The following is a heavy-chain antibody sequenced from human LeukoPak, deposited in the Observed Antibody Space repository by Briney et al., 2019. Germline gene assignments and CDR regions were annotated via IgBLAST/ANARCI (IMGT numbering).Heavy chain of an antibody. CDR2: IYYSGRT. CDR1: GGSISSSSYY. D-gene: IGHD6-13*01. Sequence: SESLSLTSTVSGGSISSSSYYWGWIRQPPGKGLEWIGSIYYSGRTYYNPSLKSRVTISVDTSKNQFSLKLSSVTAADTAVYYCARQEPGTLYNWFDPWGQGTLVTVSS. J-gene: IGHJ5*02. V-gene: IGHV4-39*01. CDR3: ARQEPGTLYNWFDP.